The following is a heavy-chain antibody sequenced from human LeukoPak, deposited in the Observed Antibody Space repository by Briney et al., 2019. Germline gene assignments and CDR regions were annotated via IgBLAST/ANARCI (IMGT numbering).Heavy chain of an antibody. CDR3: ATEGDYSLDY. J-gene: IGHJ4*02. CDR1: GYSLSELL. Sequence: ASVKVSCKVSGYSLSELLIHWVRQSPGKGLEWMAGIDHENGAEVSAQKVEGRVTMTKDTSTDTAYMELSGLRPDDTAIYYCATEGDYSLDYWGLGTLVTVSS. D-gene: IGHD1-1*01. V-gene: IGHV1-24*01. CDR2: IDHENGAE.